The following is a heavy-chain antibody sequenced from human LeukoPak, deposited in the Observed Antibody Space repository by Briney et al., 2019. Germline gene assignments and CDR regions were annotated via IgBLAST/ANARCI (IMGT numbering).Heavy chain of an antibody. Sequence: PGGSLRLSCAASGFTFSSYWMYWVRQAPGKGLVWVSRINSDGSSTSYADSVKGRFTISRDNAKNTLYLQMNSLRAEDTAVYYFARGRLQYSNYPDYWGQGTLVTVSS. J-gene: IGHJ4*02. CDR2: INSDGSST. CDR1: GFTFSSYW. V-gene: IGHV3-74*01. D-gene: IGHD4-11*01. CDR3: ARGRLQYSNYPDY.